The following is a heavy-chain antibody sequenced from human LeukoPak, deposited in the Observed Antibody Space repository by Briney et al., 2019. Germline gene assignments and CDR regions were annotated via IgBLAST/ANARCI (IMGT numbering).Heavy chain of an antibody. D-gene: IGHD4-23*01. CDR2: ISGGAGGT. V-gene: IGHV3-23*01. Sequence: GGSLRLSCAASGFTFSTYAMSWVRQAPGKGLEWVSGISGGAGGTYYADSVKGRFTISRDNSKNTLYLQMNSLKAEDTAVYYCAKGVVVYYGVNSNFDSWGQGTPVTVSS. CDR3: AKGVVVYYGVNSNFDS. J-gene: IGHJ4*02. CDR1: GFTFSTYA.